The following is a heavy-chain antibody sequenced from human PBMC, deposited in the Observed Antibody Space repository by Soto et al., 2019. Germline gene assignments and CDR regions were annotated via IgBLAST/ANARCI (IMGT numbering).Heavy chain of an antibody. Sequence: VASVKVSCKASGYTFSDYYIHWVRQAPGQGLEWMGWINPNSGGTKYAPKFQGGVTMTRDTSITTAYMELSRLRSGDTAVYYYAREPATAKPEGVDFWGQGTLVTVSS. CDR3: AREPATAKPEGVDF. CDR2: INPNSGGT. V-gene: IGHV1-2*02. J-gene: IGHJ4*02. D-gene: IGHD1-1*01. CDR1: GYTFSDYY.